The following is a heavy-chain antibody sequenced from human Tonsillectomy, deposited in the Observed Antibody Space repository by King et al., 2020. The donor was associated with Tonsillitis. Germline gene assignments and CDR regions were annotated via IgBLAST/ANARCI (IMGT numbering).Heavy chain of an antibody. Sequence: VQLQESGPGLVKPSQTLSLTCTVSGGSISSGDYYWSWIRQPPGKGLEWIGYIYYIGSTYYNPSLKSRVTISVDTSKNQFSLKLSSVTAADTAVYYCARLGYCSGGSCYGASVLDHWGQGTLVTVSS. CDR2: IYYIGST. V-gene: IGHV4-30-4*01. CDR1: GGSISSGDYY. J-gene: IGHJ4*02. D-gene: IGHD2-15*01. CDR3: ARLGYCSGGSCYGASVLDH.